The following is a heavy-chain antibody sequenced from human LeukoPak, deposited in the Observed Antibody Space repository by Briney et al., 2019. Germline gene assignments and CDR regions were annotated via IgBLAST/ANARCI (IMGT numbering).Heavy chain of an antibody. CDR1: GFTVSSNY. Sequence: GGSLRLSCAASGFTVSSNYMSWVRQAPGKGLEWVSVIYSGGSTYYADSVKGRFTISRDNSKNTLYLQMNSLRAEDTAVYYCARAFRGWYYDSSGYYYFDYWGQGTLVTVSS. CDR2: IYSGGST. CDR3: ARAFRGWYYDSSGYYYFDY. D-gene: IGHD3-22*01. V-gene: IGHV3-66*02. J-gene: IGHJ4*02.